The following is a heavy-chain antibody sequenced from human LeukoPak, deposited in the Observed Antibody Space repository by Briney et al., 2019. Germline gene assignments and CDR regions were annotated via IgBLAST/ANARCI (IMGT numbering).Heavy chain of an antibody. D-gene: IGHD3-10*01. CDR1: GFTFTTYW. CDR2: IKQDGSEK. V-gene: IGHV3-7*01. J-gene: IGHJ5*02. CDR3: ARPLMYYYGSETYFWFDP. Sequence: QSWGSLRLSCAASGFTFTTYWMGWVRQAPGKGLEWVANIKQDGSEKYYVDSVKGRFTISRDNAKNSLSLQMNSLRAEDTAVYYCARPLMYYYGSETYFWFDPWGQGTLVTVSS.